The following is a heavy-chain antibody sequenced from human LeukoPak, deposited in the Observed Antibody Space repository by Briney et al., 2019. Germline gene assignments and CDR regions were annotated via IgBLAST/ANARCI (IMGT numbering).Heavy chain of an antibody. CDR2: ISAYNGKT. CDR3: ASPHPLRFLEWLPTGYYYYMDV. V-gene: IGHV1-18*01. Sequence: ASVKVSCKASGYTFTSYGISWVRQAPGQGLEGMGWISAYNGKTNYAQKLQGRVTMTTDTSTSTAYMELRSLRSDDTAVYYCASPHPLRFLEWLPTGYYYYMDVWGKGTTVTVSS. D-gene: IGHD3-3*01. CDR1: GYTFTSYG. J-gene: IGHJ6*03.